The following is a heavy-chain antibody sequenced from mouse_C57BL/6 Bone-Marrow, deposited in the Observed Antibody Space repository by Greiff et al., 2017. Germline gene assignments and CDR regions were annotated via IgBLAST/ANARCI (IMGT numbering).Heavy chain of an antibody. CDR2: VDPENGDT. V-gene: IGHV14-4*01. J-gene: IGHJ3*01. CDR3: TVYDVYYEAY. D-gene: IGHD2-3*01. Sequence: DVKLQESGAEPVPPAGSLPCPLPSSFFTITYYYIHWVKQRPDQGLEWIGWVDPENGDTEYASKFQGKATIIADTSSNTAYLQLSSLTSEDTAVDYCTVYDVYYEAYWGQGTLVTVSA. CDR1: FFTITYYY.